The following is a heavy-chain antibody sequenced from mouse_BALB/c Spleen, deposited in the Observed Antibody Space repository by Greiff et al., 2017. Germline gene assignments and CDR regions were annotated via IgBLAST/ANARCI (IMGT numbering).Heavy chain of an antibody. V-gene: IGHV1-14*01. CDR2: INPYNDGT. CDR3: ARSLLRPWYIDV. J-gene: IGHJ1*01. D-gene: IGHD1-2*01. Sequence: EVKLMESGPELVKPGASVKMSCKASGYTFTSYVMHWVKQKPGQGLEWIGYINPYNDGTKYNEKFKGKATLTSDKSSSTAYMELSSLTSEDSAVYYCARSLLRPWYIDVWGAGTTVTVSS. CDR1: GYTFTSYV.